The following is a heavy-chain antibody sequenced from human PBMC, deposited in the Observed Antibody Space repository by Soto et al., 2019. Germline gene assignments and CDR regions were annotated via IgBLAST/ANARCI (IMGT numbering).Heavy chain of an antibody. D-gene: IGHD1-26*01. CDR2: ISVSGGST. Sequence: EVQLLESGGGLVQPVGSLRLSCAASGFTFSSYAMSWVRQAPGKGLEWVSAISVSGGSTYYADSVKGRFTISRDNSKNTLYLQMNRLRAEDTAVYYCAKASGVATPFDYFDYWGQGTLVTISS. V-gene: IGHV3-23*01. CDR3: AKASGVATPFDYFDY. CDR1: GFTFSSYA. J-gene: IGHJ4*02.